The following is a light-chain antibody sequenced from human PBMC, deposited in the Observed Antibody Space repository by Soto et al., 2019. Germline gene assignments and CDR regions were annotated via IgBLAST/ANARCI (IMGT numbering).Light chain of an antibody. CDR2: SNH. Sequence: QPVLTQPPSASGTPGQTVTISCSGSSSNIGSNSVNWFQHLPGAVPKLLIFSNHQRPSGVPDRFSGSKSGTSASLAISGLQTEDEADYYWSAWDDSLVVVFGGGTKLTVL. CDR3: SAWDDSLVVV. J-gene: IGLJ2*01. V-gene: IGLV1-44*01. CDR1: SSNIGSNS.